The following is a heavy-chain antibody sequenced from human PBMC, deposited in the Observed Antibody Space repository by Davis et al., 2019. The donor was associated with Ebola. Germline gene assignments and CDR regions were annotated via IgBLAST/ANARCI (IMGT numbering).Heavy chain of an antibody. CDR2: IKQDGREI. Sequence: GESLKISCAASGFTFSNFWMSWVRQTPGKGLEWLANIKQDGREIHYVDSVKGRFTISRDNAKNSLYLKMNSLRDEDSAVYYCARDRFFAFDFWSQGVHVSVSS. CDR1: GFTFSNFW. J-gene: IGHJ4*02. D-gene: IGHD3/OR15-3a*01. V-gene: IGHV3-7*01. CDR3: ARDRFFAFDF.